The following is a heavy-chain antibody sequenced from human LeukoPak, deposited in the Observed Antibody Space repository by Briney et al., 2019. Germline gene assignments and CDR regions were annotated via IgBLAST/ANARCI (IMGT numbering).Heavy chain of an antibody. Sequence: GGSLRLSCAASEFSVSRNYMSWVRQAPGKGLEWLSVIYSDGSAYYADSVKGRFTISRDNSKNTLYLQMNSLRAEDTAVYYCARGIITVVIPHYYGMDVWGQGTTVTVSS. CDR2: IYSDGSA. V-gene: IGHV3-66*01. D-gene: IGHD4-23*01. J-gene: IGHJ6*02. CDR1: EFSVSRNY. CDR3: ARGIITVVIPHYYGMDV.